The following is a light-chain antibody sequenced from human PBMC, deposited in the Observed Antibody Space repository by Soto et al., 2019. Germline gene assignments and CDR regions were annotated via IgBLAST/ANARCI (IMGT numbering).Light chain of an antibody. CDR1: QSVSDSY. CDR3: QHYGTSAL. CDR2: AS. V-gene: IGKV3-20*01. J-gene: IGKJ3*01. Sequence: EIVLTQSPGTLSLSPGERATLSCRASQSVSDSYLAWYQQKPGQAPRLLIYASSRATGIPDRFSGSGSGTDFTLTISRREPEDFAVYYCQHYGTSALFGPGTKVYIK.